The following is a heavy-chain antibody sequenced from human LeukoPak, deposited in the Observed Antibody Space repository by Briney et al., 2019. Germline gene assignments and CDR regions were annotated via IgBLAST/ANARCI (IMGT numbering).Heavy chain of an antibody. CDR3: ARTLTPGYCSSTSCYQGWFDP. CDR2: IYTSGST. D-gene: IGHD2-2*03. CDR1: GGSFSGYY. Sequence: SETLSLTCAVYGGSFSGYYWSWIRQPPGKGLEWIGYIYTSGSTNYNPSLKSRVTISVDTSKNQFSLKLSSVTAADTAVYYCARTLTPGYCSSTSCYQGWFDPWGQGTLVTVSS. J-gene: IGHJ5*02. V-gene: IGHV4-4*09.